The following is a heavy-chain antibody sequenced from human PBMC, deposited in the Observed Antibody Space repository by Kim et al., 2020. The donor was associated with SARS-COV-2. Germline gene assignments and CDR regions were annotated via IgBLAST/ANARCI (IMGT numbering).Heavy chain of an antibody. J-gene: IGHJ5*02. Sequence: LKSLVTISVDTSKNQFSLMLSSVTAADTAVYYCARVSGFGEFNDNWFDPWGQGTLVTVSS. V-gene: IGHV4-34*01. D-gene: IGHD3-10*01. CDR3: ARVSGFGEFNDNWFDP.